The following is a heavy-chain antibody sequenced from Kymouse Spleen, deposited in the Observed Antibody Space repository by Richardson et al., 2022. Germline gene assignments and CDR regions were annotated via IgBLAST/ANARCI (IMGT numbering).Heavy chain of an antibody. D-gene: IGHD3-10*01. J-gene: IGHJ2*01. CDR1: GFTFSSYG. CDR3: ARDDGSGSSFDL. Sequence: QVQLVESGGGVVQPGRSLRLSCAASGFTFSSYGMHWVRQAPGKGLEWVAVIWYDGSNKYYADSVKGRFTISRDNSKNTLYLQMNSLRAEDTAVYYCARDDGSGSSFDLWGRGTLVTVSS. CDR2: IWYDGSNK. V-gene: IGHV3-33*01.